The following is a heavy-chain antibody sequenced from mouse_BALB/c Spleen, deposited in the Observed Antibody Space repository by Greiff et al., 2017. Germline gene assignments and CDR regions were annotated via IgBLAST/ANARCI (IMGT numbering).Heavy chain of an antibody. CDR3: TRGAFDY. V-gene: IGHV14-1*02. D-gene: IGHD3-1*01. Sequence: EVQLQESGAELVRPGALVKLSCKASGFNIKDYYMHWVKQRPEQGLEWIGWIDPENGNTIYDPKFQGKASITADTSSNTAYLQLSSLTSEDTAVYYCTRGAFDYWGQGTTRTVSS. CDR2: IDPENGNT. J-gene: IGHJ2*01. CDR1: GFNIKDYY.